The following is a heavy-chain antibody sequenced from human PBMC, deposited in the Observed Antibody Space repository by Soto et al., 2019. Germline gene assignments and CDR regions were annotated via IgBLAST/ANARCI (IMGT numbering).Heavy chain of an antibody. CDR2: ISSSGNTI. CDR3: ARTLRGDFWSGYNYFYYYYMDV. CDR1: GFTFSDYY. D-gene: IGHD3-3*01. Sequence: PGGSLRLSCAASGFTFSDYYMSWIRQAPGKGLEWVSYISSSGNTIYYADSVKGRFTISRDNAKNSLYLQMNSLRAEDTAVYYCARTLRGDFWSGYNYFYYYYMDVWGKGTTVTVSS. V-gene: IGHV3-11*01. J-gene: IGHJ6*03.